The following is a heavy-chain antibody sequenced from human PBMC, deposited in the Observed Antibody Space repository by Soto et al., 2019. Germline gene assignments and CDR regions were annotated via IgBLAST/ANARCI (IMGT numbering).Heavy chain of an antibody. CDR2: IYHSGST. V-gene: IGHV4-4*02. CDR3: AREYDYVWGSYLSGAFDI. Sequence: SETLSLTCAVSGGSISSSNWWSWVRQPPGKGLEWIGEIYHSGSTNYNPSLKSRVTISVDKSKNQFSLKLSSVTAADTAVYYCAREYDYVWGSYLSGAFDIWGQGTMVTVSS. J-gene: IGHJ3*02. CDR1: GGSISSSNW. D-gene: IGHD3-16*02.